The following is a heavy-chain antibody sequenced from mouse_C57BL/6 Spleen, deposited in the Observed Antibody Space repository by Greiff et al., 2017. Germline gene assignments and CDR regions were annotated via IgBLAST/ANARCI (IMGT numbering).Heavy chain of an antibody. CDR3: ARQKIYYYGSSESLDY. CDR1: GYTFTEYT. Sequence: QVQLQQSGAELVKPGASVKLSCKASGYTFTEYTIHWVKQRSGQGLEWIGWFYPGSGSIKYNEKFKDKATLTADKSSSTVYMELSRLTSEDSAVYFCARQKIYYYGSSESLDYWGQGTTLTVSS. V-gene: IGHV1-62-2*01. CDR2: FYPGSGSI. D-gene: IGHD1-1*01. J-gene: IGHJ2*01.